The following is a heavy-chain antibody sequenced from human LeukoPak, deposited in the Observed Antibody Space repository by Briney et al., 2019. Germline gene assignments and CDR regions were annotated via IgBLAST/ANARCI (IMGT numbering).Heavy chain of an antibody. Sequence: PSETLSLTCTVSGYSISSGYYWGWIRQPPGKGLEWIGSIYHSGSTYYNPSLKSRVTISVDTSKNQFSLKLSSVTAADTAVYYCARLLYWFDPWGQGTLVTVSS. CDR1: GYSISSGYY. V-gene: IGHV4-38-2*02. J-gene: IGHJ5*02. CDR2: IYHSGST. CDR3: ARLLYWFDP.